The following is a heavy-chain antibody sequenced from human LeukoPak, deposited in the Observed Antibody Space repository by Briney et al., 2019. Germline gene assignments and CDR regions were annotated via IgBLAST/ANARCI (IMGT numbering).Heavy chain of an antibody. CDR1: GFTFRSYS. D-gene: IGHD3-10*01. Sequence: GGSLRLSCAASGFTFRSYSMNWVRQAPGKGLEWVSYISSSSSTIYYADSVKGRFTTSRENAKNSLYLQMNSLRAGDTAVYYRARATPGMSQSGYYYYMDVWGKGTTVTISS. V-gene: IGHV3-48*01. CDR3: ARATPGMSQSGYYYYMDV. J-gene: IGHJ6*03. CDR2: ISSSSSTI.